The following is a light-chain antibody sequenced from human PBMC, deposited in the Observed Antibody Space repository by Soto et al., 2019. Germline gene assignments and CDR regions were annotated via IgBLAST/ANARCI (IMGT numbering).Light chain of an antibody. CDR1: QSVSSSY. CDR2: GAS. J-gene: IGKJ5*01. Sequence: EIVLTQSPGTLSFSPGARATPSCRASQSVSSSYLAWYQKKPGQAPRLXXYGASTRATGIPARFSGSGSGTELTLTISSLHPEDFAAYYCQQYNNWPPITFGQGTRLDIK. CDR3: QQYNNWPPIT. V-gene: IGKV3-15*01.